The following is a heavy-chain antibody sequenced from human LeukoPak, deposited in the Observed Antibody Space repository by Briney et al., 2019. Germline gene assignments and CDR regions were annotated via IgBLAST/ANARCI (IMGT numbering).Heavy chain of an antibody. CDR1: GYTLTELS. Sequence: ASVKVSCKVSGYTLTELSMHWVRQAPGKGLEWMGGFDPEDGETIYAQKFQGRVTMTEDTSTDTAYMELSSLRSEDTAVYYCARAFNYDILTGYYPYWGQGTLVTVSS. J-gene: IGHJ4*02. D-gene: IGHD3-9*01. V-gene: IGHV1-24*01. CDR2: FDPEDGET. CDR3: ARAFNYDILTGYYPY.